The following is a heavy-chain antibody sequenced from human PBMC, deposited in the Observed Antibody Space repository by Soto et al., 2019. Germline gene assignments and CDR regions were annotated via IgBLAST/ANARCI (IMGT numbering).Heavy chain of an antibody. D-gene: IGHD3-9*01. Sequence: SETLSLTCTLSGGSISTITYYWGWLRQTPGKGLEWIGNIYNTGSTNYNPSLKSRVTISVDTSKNQFSLKLSSVTAADTAVYYCARALILTGYYIHDAFDIWGQGTMVTVSS. CDR2: IYNTGST. J-gene: IGHJ3*02. CDR1: GGSISTITYY. CDR3: ARALILTGYYIHDAFDI. V-gene: IGHV4-39*07.